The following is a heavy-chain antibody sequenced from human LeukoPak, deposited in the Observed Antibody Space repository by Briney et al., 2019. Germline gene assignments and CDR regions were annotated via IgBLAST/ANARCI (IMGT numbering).Heavy chain of an antibody. Sequence: ASVKVSCKSSGSTFTGYYMHWVRQAPGPGLGWMGWINPNSGGTNYAQKFQGRVTMTRNTSISTAHMELSRRRSDDTAVFYCARVAGYDPEEYFDYWGQGTLVTVSS. CDR1: GSTFTGYY. D-gene: IGHD5-12*01. CDR2: INPNSGGT. V-gene: IGHV1-2*02. CDR3: ARVAGYDPEEYFDY. J-gene: IGHJ4*02.